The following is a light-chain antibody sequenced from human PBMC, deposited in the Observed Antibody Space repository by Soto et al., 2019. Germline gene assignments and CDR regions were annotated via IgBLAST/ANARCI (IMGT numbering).Light chain of an antibody. CDR3: QQYKSWPPIT. CDR2: GTS. J-gene: IGKJ5*01. Sequence: EIVLKQSPGTLSLSPGERATLSCRAIQSVSSSYLAWYQQKPGQAPRLLIYGTSTRAAGIPARFSGRGSGTEFTFTISSLQSEDFAVYYCQQYKSWPPITFGQGTRLEI. V-gene: IGKV3-15*01. CDR1: QSVSSSY.